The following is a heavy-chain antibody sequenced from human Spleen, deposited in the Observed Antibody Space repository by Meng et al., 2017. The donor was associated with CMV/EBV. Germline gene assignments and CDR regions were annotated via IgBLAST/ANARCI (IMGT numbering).Heavy chain of an antibody. D-gene: IGHD6-19*01. Sequence: QVRLGGAGGGLVQLGRSLRLSCAAPGFTFSSYAMHWVRQAPGKGLEWVAVISYDGSNKYYADSVKGRFTISRDNSKNTLYLQMNSLRAEDTAVYYCAREDQGSGWYGYWGQGTLVTVSS. J-gene: IGHJ4*02. CDR1: GFTFSSYA. V-gene: IGHV3-30-3*01. CDR3: AREDQGSGWYGY. CDR2: ISYDGSNK.